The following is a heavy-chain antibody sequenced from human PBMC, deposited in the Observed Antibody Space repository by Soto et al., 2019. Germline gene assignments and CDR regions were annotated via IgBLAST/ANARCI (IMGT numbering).Heavy chain of an antibody. CDR1: GGTFSSYT. Sequence: QVQLVQSGAEVKKPGSSVKVSCKASGGTFSSYTISWVRQAPGQGREWMGRIIPILGIANYAQKFQGRVTITADKSTSKDHMELSSLRSEDTAVYYCAREGRQYGGYGWFDPWGQGTLVTVSS. CDR2: IIPILGIA. D-gene: IGHD5-12*01. V-gene: IGHV1-69*08. CDR3: AREGRQYGGYGWFDP. J-gene: IGHJ5*02.